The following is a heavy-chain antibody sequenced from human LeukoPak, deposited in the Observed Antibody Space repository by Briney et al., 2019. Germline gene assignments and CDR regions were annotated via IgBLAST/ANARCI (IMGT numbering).Heavy chain of an antibody. Sequence: PSQTLSLTCTVSGGSISSGSYYWSWIRQPAGKGLEWIGRIYTSGSTNYNPSLKSRVTISVDTSKNQFSLKLSSVTAADTAVYYCARDGQQLVSDAFDIWGQGTMVTVSS. CDR3: ARDGQQLVSDAFDI. CDR2: IYTSGST. D-gene: IGHD6-13*01. CDR1: GGSISSGSYY. J-gene: IGHJ3*02. V-gene: IGHV4-61*02.